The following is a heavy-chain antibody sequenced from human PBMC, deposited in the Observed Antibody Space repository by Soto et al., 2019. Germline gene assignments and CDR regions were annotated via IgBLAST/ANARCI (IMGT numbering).Heavy chain of an antibody. CDR1: GFTFSSYG. CDR3: AKDQAAAIYYYYMGV. J-gene: IGHJ6*03. CDR2: ISYDGSNK. Sequence: GGSLRLSCAASGFTFSSYGMHWVRQAPGKGLEWVAVISYDGSNKFYADSAKGRFTISRDNSKNTLYLQMNSLRAEDTAVYYCAKDQAAAIYYYYMGVWGKGTTVTVSS. D-gene: IGHD6-13*01. V-gene: IGHV3-30*18.